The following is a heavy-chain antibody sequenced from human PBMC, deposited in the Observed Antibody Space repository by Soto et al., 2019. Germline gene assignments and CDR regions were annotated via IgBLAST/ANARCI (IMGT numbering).Heavy chain of an antibody. J-gene: IGHJ6*02. Sequence: EVQLVESGGGLVKPGGSLRLSCAASGFTFSSYSMNWVRQAPGKGLEWVSSISSSSSYIYYADSVKGRFTISRDNAKNSLYLKMNSLRAEDTAVYYCARGNGFGEFDGMDVWGQGTTVTVSS. CDR1: GFTFSSYS. CDR3: ARGNGFGEFDGMDV. V-gene: IGHV3-21*01. D-gene: IGHD3-10*01. CDR2: ISSSSSYI.